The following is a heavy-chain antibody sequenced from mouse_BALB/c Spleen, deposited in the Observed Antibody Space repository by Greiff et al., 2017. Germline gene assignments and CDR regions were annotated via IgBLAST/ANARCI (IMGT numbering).Heavy chain of an antibody. Sequence: EVQVVESGGGLVKPGGSLKLSCAASGFTFSSYAMSSVRQTPEKRLEWVATISSGGSYTYYPDSVKGRFTISRDNAKNTLYLQMSSLRSEDTAMYYCARLSTKNFDYWGQGTTLTVSS. CDR1: GFTFSSYA. CDR2: ISSGGSYT. CDR3: ARLSTKNFDY. J-gene: IGHJ2*01. D-gene: IGHD5-1*01. V-gene: IGHV5-9-3*01.